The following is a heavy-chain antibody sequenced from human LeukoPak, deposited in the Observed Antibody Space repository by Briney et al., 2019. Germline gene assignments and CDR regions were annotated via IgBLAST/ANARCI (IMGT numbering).Heavy chain of an antibody. J-gene: IGHJ6*02. CDR2: ISYDGSNK. CDR1: GFTFSNYA. D-gene: IGHD3-9*01. V-gene: IGHV3-30-3*01. Sequence: GGSLRLSCAASGFTFSNYAMHWVRQAPGKGLEWVAIISYDGSNKYYADSVKGRFTISRDNSKNTLYLQMNSLRAEDTAVYYCAKDDDILTKDYYYYGMDVWGQGTTVTVSS. CDR3: AKDDDILTKDYYYYGMDV.